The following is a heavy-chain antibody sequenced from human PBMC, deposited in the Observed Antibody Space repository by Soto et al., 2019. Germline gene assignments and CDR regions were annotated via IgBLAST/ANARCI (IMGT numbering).Heavy chain of an antibody. CDR3: ARLYPPLRGSSWLDY. J-gene: IGHJ4*02. D-gene: IGHD6-13*01. V-gene: IGHV4-34*01. Sequence: QVQLQQWGAGLLKPSETLSLTCAVYGGSFSGYYWSWIRQPPGKGLEWIGEINHSGSTNYNPSLTSRVTIXXDXSXXQVSLTLSSVPAADTAVYYCARLYPPLRGSSWLDYWGQGTLVTVSS. CDR1: GGSFSGYY. CDR2: INHSGST.